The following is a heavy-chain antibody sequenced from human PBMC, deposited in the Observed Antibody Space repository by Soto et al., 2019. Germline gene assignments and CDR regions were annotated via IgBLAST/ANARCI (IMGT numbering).Heavy chain of an antibody. CDR1: GYTFTSYG. CDR3: ARDPYRYYFDY. J-gene: IGHJ4*02. V-gene: IGHV1-18*01. Sequence: ASVKVSCNASGYTFTSYGISLVRQAPGQGLEWMGWISAYNGNTNYAQKLQGRVTMTTDTSTSTAYMELRSLRSDDTAVYYCARDPYRYYFDYWGQGTLVTVSS. CDR2: ISAYNGNT.